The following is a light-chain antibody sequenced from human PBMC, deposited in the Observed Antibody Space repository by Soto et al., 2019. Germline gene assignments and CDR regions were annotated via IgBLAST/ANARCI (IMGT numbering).Light chain of an antibody. Sequence: DIQMTQSPSSLSASVGDRVTITCRASQSISSYLNWYQQKPGKAPKLLIYAASSLQSGVPSRFSGSRSGTEFTLTISSLQPEDFATYYCLQHNSYPLTFGQGTKVDIK. CDR2: AAS. CDR3: LQHNSYPLT. CDR1: QSISSY. J-gene: IGKJ1*01. V-gene: IGKV1-17*01.